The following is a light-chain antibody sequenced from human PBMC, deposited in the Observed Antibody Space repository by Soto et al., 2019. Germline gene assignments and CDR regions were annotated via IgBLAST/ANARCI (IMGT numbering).Light chain of an antibody. CDR2: NNN. V-gene: IGLV1-44*01. J-gene: IGLJ1*01. Sequence: QSVLTQPPSASGTPGQRVTISCSGGSSNIGTNAVNCYQQLPGTAPNLLIYNNNQRPSGVPDLFSGSKSGTSASLAISGLQSEDEADYYCAAWDDSLNGYVFGTGTKVTVL. CDR3: AAWDDSLNGYV. CDR1: SSNIGTNA.